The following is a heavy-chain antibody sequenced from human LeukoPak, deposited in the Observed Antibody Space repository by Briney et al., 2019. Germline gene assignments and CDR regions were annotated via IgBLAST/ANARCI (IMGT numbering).Heavy chain of an antibody. CDR1: GGSISSYY. V-gene: IGHV4-4*09. J-gene: IGHJ4*02. CDR2: IYTSGST. CDR3: ARHWGSSSHFDY. D-gene: IGHD6-13*01. Sequence: SETLSLTCTVSGGSISSYYWSWLRQPPGKGLEWIGYIYTSGSTNYNPSLKSRVTISVDTSKNQFSLKLSSVTAADTAVYYCARHWGSSSHFDYWGQGTLVTVSS.